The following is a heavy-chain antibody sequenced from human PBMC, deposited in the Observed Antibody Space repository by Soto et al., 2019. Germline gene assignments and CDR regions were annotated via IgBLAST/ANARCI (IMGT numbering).Heavy chain of an antibody. CDR3: ARWTRGGCDY. CDR2: SRNQAQNYII. V-gene: IGHV3-72*01. D-gene: IGHD3-10*01. J-gene: IGHJ4*02. Sequence: EVQLVESGGGLVRPGGSLRLSCAASGFTFSDHYIDWVRQAPGKGLEWVGRSRNQAQNYIIEYAVSVQGRFTISRDDSKNSLFLQMNSLKSEDTAVYYCARWTRGGCDYWGQGTLVTVSS. CDR1: GFTFSDHY.